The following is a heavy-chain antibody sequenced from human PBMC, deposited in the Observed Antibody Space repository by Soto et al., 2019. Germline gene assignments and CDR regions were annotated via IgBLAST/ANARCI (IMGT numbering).Heavy chain of an antibody. D-gene: IGHD3-3*01. Sequence: PSETLSLTCTVSGGSISSGGYYWSWIRQHPGKGLEWIGYIYYSGSTYYNPSLKSRVTISVDTSKNQFSLKLSSVPAADTAVYYCARISPPYYDFWSGPTGVYWFDPWGQGTLVNVSS. J-gene: IGHJ5*02. CDR1: GGSISSGGYY. V-gene: IGHV4-31*03. CDR3: ARISPPYYDFWSGPTGVYWFDP. CDR2: IYYSGST.